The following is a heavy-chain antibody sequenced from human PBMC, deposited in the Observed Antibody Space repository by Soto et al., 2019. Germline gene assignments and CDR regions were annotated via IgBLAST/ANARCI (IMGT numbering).Heavy chain of an antibody. J-gene: IGHJ4*02. CDR3: ARALGSWGAYYFAY. Sequence: QITLKESGPTLVKPTQTLTLTCTVSGFSLNTYGVGVGWIRQPPGKALEWLALIYWDDDKRYSPSLKSRLTTTKDTSNNQVVLTMTNMDPVDTVTYYCARALGSWGAYYFAYWGQGTLVTVSS. CDR1: GFSLNTYGVG. D-gene: IGHD3-16*01. V-gene: IGHV2-5*02. CDR2: IYWDDDK.